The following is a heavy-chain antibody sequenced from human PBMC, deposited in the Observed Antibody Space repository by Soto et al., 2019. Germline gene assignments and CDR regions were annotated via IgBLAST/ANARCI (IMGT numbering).Heavy chain of an antibody. Sequence: EVQLLESGGGLVQPGGSLRLSCAASGFTFSSYAMSWVRQAPGKGLEWVSAISGSGGSTYYADSVKGRFTISRDNSKNSLDLPMNSLRAEDTAVYYCAKDPEVAGPSRYFDYWGPGTLVTVSS. J-gene: IGHJ4*02. D-gene: IGHD6-19*01. CDR2: ISGSGGST. V-gene: IGHV3-23*01. CDR1: GFTFSSYA. CDR3: AKDPEVAGPSRYFDY.